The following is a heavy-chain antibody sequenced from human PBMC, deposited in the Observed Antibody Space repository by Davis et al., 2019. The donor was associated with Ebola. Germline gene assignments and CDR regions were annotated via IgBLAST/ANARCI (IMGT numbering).Heavy chain of an antibody. D-gene: IGHD5-24*01. Sequence: GESLKISCAASGFTFSNAWMSWVRQAPGKGLEWVGRTKSKTDGGTTDYAAPVKGRFTISRDDSKNTLYLQMNSLKTEDTAVYYCTATPNSASADFDYWGQGTLVTASS. CDR3: TATPNSASADFDY. CDR2: TKSKTDGGTT. J-gene: IGHJ4*02. V-gene: IGHV3-15*01. CDR1: GFTFSNAW.